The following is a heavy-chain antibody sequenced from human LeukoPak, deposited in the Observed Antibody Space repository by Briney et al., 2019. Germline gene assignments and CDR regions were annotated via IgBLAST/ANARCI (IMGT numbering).Heavy chain of an antibody. Sequence: ASVKVSCKASGYTFTGYYMHWVRQAPGQGLEWMGWINPNSGGTNYAQKFQGRVTMTRDTSISTAYMELSRLRSDDTAVYYCAREKIVVVPAAITVNPFDYWGQGTLSPSPQ. V-gene: IGHV1-2*02. CDR2: INPNSGGT. CDR1: GYTFTGYY. D-gene: IGHD2-2*02. J-gene: IGHJ4*02. CDR3: AREKIVVVPAAITVNPFDY.